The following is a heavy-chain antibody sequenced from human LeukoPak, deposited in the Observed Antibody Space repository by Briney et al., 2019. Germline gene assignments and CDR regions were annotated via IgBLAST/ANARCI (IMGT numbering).Heavy chain of an antibody. CDR2: IIPIFGTA. D-gene: IGHD3-10*01. J-gene: IGHJ4*02. CDR3: TSYYGSGSYSYYFDY. Sequence: ASVKVSCKASGGTFSSYAISWVRQAPGQGLEWMGGIIPIFGTANYAQKFQGRVTITADKSTSTAYMELSSLRSEDTAVYYCTSYYGSGSYSYYFDYWGQGTLVTVSS. CDR1: GGTFSSYA. V-gene: IGHV1-69*06.